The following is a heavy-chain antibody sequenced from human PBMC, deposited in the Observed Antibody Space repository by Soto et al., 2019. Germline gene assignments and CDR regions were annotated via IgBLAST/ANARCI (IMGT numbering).Heavy chain of an antibody. J-gene: IGHJ5*02. CDR3: AGEGIAGAGTWGGWFDP. D-gene: IGHD6-13*01. Sequence: QVQLVQSGAEVKKPGSSVKVSCKASGGTFSSYAISWVRQAPGQGLEWMGGIIPIFGTANYAQKFQGRVTITADESTSTAYRELSSRRSEDTAVYYCAGEGIAGAGTWGGWFDPWGQGTLVTVSS. CDR2: IIPIFGTA. V-gene: IGHV1-69*12. CDR1: GGTFSSYA.